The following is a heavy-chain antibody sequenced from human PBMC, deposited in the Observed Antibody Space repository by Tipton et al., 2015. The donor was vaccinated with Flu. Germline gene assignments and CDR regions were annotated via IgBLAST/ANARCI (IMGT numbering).Heavy chain of an antibody. J-gene: IGHJ4*02. D-gene: IGHD3-22*01. V-gene: IGHV4-30-4*01. CDR2: IYYSGNA. Sequence: TLSLTCSVSSGSISTGDYYWSWVRQTPEKGLEWLGCIYYSGNAYYNPALQSRLTLSVDTSKNQFSLTLNAVTAADTAVYYCATQRSTYYYDRTGYYPYWGQGTRVIVSS. CDR3: ATQRSTYYYDRTGYYPY. CDR1: SGSISTGDYY.